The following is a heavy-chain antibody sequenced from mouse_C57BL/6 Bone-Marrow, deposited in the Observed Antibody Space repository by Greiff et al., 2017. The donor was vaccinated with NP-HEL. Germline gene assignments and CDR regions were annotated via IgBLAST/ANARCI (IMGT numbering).Heavy chain of an antibody. CDR3: ARGRGVTTGPYFDD. CDR1: GFSLSTSGMG. J-gene: IGHJ2*01. V-gene: IGHV8-12*01. CDR2: TYWDDDQ. Sequence: QVTLEECGPGILQSSQTLSLTCSFSGFSLSTSGMGVSWIRQPSGKGLEWLAHTYWDDDQCYNPFLNTRPSTSTDSSSNQVFLKITSVDAADTATYYCARGRGVTTGPYFDDWGQGTTLTVSS. D-gene: IGHD2-2*01.